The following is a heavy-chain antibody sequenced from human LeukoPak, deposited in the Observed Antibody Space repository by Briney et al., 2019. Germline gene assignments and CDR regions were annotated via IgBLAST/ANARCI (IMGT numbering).Heavy chain of an antibody. D-gene: IGHD3-3*01. CDR3: VGSGYYSADY. CDR1: GGSIRSNW. J-gene: IGHJ4*02. Sequence: PSETLSLTCAVSGGSIRSNWWSWVRQSPGKGLEWIGEIFHSGSTNYNPSLKSRVVLSVDQSKSQFSLKLTSVTAADTAVYYCVGSGYYSADYWGQGTLVTVSS. CDR2: IFHSGST. V-gene: IGHV4-4*02.